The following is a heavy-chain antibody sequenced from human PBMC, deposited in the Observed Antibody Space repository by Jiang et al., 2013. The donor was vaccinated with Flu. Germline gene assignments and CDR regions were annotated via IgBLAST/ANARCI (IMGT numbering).Heavy chain of an antibody. V-gene: IGHV2-5*01. CDR1: GFSLSRSREG. J-gene: IGHJ6*02. D-gene: IGHD3-22*01. CDR2: IYWNGDE. Sequence: KPTQTLTLTCTFSGFSLSRSREGVGWIRQPPGKPPEWLALIYWNGDERYSPSLKSRLSITKDTSKEQVVLTMTNMDPVDTATYYCARTYYYDSSGYYYARTIRPYYGMDVWGQGTTVTVSS. CDR3: ARTYYYDSSGYYYARTIRPYYGMDV.